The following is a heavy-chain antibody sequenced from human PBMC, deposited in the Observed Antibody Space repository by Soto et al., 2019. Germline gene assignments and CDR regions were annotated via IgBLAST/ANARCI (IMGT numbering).Heavy chain of an antibody. Sequence: QMQLVKSGPEVKKPGTSVKVSCTASGFAFSNSAVQWVRQARGQRLEWIGWMVVGSGNTNYAQKFQERVTITRDMSAATAYVGLSRLGSEDTAVYYCATDTGDSYGYGKAGGQGTLVTFS. J-gene: IGHJ4*02. CDR3: ATDTGDSYGYGKA. D-gene: IGHD5-18*01. CDR1: GFAFSNSA. V-gene: IGHV1-58*01. CDR2: MVVGSGNT.